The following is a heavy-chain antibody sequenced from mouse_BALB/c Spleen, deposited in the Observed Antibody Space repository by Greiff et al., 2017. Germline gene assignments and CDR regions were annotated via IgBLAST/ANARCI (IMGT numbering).Heavy chain of an antibody. V-gene: IGHV2-9*02. Sequence: VHLVESGPGLVAPSQSLSITCTVSGFSLTSYGVHWVRQPPGKGLEWLGVIWAGGSTNYNSALMSRLSISKDNSKSQVFLKMNSLQTDDTAMYYCARAFITTATGWYFDVWGAGTTVTVSS. CDR2: IWAGGST. CDR1: GFSLTSYG. J-gene: IGHJ1*01. CDR3: ARAFITTATGWYFDV. D-gene: IGHD1-2*01.